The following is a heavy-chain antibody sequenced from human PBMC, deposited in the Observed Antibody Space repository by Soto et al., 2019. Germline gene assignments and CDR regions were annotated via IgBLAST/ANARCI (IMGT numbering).Heavy chain of an antibody. D-gene: IGHD3-10*01. CDR1: GFTFSSHW. CDR2: ISGSGGST. CDR3: AKLWVGGLLPAEYFQH. J-gene: IGHJ1*01. V-gene: IGHV3-23*01. Sequence: PGGSLRLSCGASGFTFSSHWMSWVRQAPGKGLEWVSAISGSGGSTYYADSVKGRFTISRDNSKNTLYLQMNSLRAEDTAVYYCAKLWVGGLLPAEYFQHWGQGTLVTVSS.